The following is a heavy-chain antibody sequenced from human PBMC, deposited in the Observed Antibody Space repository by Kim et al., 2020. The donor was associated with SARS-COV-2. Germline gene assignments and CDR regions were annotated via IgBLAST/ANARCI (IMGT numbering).Heavy chain of an antibody. V-gene: IGHV3-23*01. D-gene: IGHD1-26*01. J-gene: IGHJ3*02. Sequence: GGSLRLSCAGSGFTFGSSHMHWVRQAPGKGLEWVAPIWAGGDNTFYVDSVKGRFTVSRDNSKNTLFLQIDSLRAEDTAVYYCAKEGSRVGGPGGFGIWG. CDR2: IWAGGDNT. CDR3: AKEGSRVGGPGGFGI. CDR1: GFTFGSSH.